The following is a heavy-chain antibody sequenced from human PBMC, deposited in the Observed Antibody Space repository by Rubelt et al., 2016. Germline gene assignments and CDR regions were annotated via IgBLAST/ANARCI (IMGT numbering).Heavy chain of an antibody. V-gene: IGHV3-23*01. J-gene: IGHJ6*02. Sequence: EVQLLESGGGLVQPGGSLRLSCAASGFTFSSYAMSWVRQAPGKGLEWVSAISGSGGSTYYADSVKGRFTISRDKSKNTLYLQMNSLRAEDTAVYYCARGRELYYYGMDVWGQGTTVTVSS. CDR3: ARGRELYYYGMDV. CDR2: ISGSGGST. CDR1: GFTFSSYA. D-gene: IGHD1-7*01.